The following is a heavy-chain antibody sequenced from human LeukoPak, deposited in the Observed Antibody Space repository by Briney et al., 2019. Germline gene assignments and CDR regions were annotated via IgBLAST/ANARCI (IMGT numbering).Heavy chain of an antibody. J-gene: IGHJ1*01. CDR2: ISSSSSVI. CDR3: ARELDRSGYYYSYFQH. D-gene: IGHD3-22*01. V-gene: IGHV3-48*04. CDR1: EFTFSNYN. Sequence: GESLRPSCVASEFTFSNYNMHWVRQAPGKGLEWVSYISSSSSVIYYAGSVKGRFTISRDNAKNSLYLQMNSLRAEDTAVYHCARELDRSGYYYSYFQHWGQGTLVTVSS.